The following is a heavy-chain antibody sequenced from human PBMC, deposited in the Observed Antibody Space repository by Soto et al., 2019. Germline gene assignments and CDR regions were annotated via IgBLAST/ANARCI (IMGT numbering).Heavy chain of an antibody. Sequence: AGSRRLSCASSIFPFSNAGMGGVRKATGKGLEWVGRIKSKTDGGTTDYAAPVKGRFTISKDDSKNTLYLQMNSLKTEDTAVYYCTTEVDYYGSSGYYRYYLDYWGHGTSVTV. V-gene: IGHV3-15*01. CDR2: IKSKTDGGTT. J-gene: IGHJ4*01. D-gene: IGHD3-22*01. CDR1: IFPFSNAG. CDR3: TTEVDYYGSSGYYRYYLDY.